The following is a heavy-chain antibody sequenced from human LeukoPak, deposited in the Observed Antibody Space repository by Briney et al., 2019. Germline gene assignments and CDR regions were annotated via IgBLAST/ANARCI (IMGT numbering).Heavy chain of an antibody. CDR2: ISGSGGST. D-gene: IGHD3-22*01. CDR1: GFTFSSYA. CDR3: AKAGSYYDSSGYYEHYYFDY. V-gene: IGHV3-23*01. J-gene: IGHJ4*02. Sequence: GGSLRLSCAASGFTFSSYAMSWVRQAPGKGLEWVSAISGSGGSTYYAYSVKGRFTISRDNSKNTLYLQMNSLRAEDTAVYYCAKAGSYYDSSGYYEHYYFDYWGQGTLVTVSS.